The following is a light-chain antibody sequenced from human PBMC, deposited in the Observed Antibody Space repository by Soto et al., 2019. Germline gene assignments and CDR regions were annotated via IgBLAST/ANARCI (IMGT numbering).Light chain of an antibody. CDR1: QFLSTY. J-gene: IGKJ4*01. CDR2: GAS. V-gene: IGKV3-11*01. Sequence: EIVLTQSPATLSLSPGERATLSCRASQFLSTYLAWYQQKPGQAPRLLIYGASSRATGIPDRFSGTVSGTDFTLTISSLEPEDFAVYFCQQRSSWPTFGGGTKVDI. CDR3: QQRSSWPT.